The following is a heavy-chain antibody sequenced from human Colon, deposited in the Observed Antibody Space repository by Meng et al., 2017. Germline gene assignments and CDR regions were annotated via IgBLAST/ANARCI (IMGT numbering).Heavy chain of an antibody. CDR2: INPNTGGT. D-gene: IGHD3-22*01. CDR1: GYSFIGYH. Sequence: QVQLVQSGAEVKNPGASVKVYCKASGYSFIGYHLHWVRQAPGQGLEWVGRINPNTGGTNYAQKFQGRVTLTSDTSMSIAYMEMSSLISDDTAVYYCARVPFYYDRSGFYLDSWGQGTLVTVLL. V-gene: IGHV1-2*06. J-gene: IGHJ4*02. CDR3: ARVPFYYDRSGFYLDS.